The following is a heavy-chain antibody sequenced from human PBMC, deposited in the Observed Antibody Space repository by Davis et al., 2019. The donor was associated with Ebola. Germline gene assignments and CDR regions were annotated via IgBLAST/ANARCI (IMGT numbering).Heavy chain of an antibody. CDR1: AYTFTSHA. J-gene: IGHJ6*02. Sequence: AASAQVSCKASAYTFTSHAIHWVRQAPGQRLEWMAWINTGSGNAKYSQKFQDRVTVTSDTSASTAYMELSSLRSADTAVYYCARDMLVNYVMDVWGQGTTVTVSS. CDR2: INTGSGNA. CDR3: ARDMLVNYVMDV. V-gene: IGHV1-3*04. D-gene: IGHD6-6*01.